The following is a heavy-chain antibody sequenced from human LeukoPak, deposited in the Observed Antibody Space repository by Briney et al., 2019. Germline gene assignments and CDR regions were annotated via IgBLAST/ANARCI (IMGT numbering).Heavy chain of an antibody. V-gene: IGHV3-30-3*01. CDR3: ARDPNPYYYGSGSYPDY. D-gene: IGHD3-10*01. Sequence: GGSLRLSCAASGFSFSSYAMHWVRQAPGKGLEWVAVISYDGSNKYYADSVKGRFTISRDNSKNTLYLQMNSLRAEDTAVYYCARDPNPYYYGSGSYPDYWGQGTLVTVSS. CDR1: GFSFSSYA. J-gene: IGHJ4*02. CDR2: ISYDGSNK.